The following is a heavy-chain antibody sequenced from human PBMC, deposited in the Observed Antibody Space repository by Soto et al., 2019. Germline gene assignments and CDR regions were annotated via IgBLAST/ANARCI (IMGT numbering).Heavy chain of an antibody. D-gene: IGHD2-2*01. CDR3: ARSVYCSSTSCQKSNYYFDY. CDR2: INPSGGST. CDR1: GYTFTSYY. Sequence: ASVKVSCKASGYTFTSYYMHWVRQAPGQGLEWMGIINPSGGSTSYAQKFQGRVTMTRDTSTSTVYMELSSLRSEDTAVYYCARSVYCSSTSCQKSNYYFDYWGSGTLVTVSS. J-gene: IGHJ4*02. V-gene: IGHV1-46*01.